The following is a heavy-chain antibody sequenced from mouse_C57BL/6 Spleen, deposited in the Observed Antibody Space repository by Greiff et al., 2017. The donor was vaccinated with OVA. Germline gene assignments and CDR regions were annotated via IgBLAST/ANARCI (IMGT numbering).Heavy chain of an antibody. J-gene: IGHJ3*01. CDR2: IDPSDSYT. CDR1: GYTFTSYW. Sequence: QVQLQQPGAELVMPGASVKLSCKASGYTFTSYWMHWVKQRPGQGLEWIGEIDPSDSYTNYNQKFKGKSTLTVDKSSSTAYMQLSSLTSEDSAVYYGARSRTAAQATGFAYWGQGTLVTVSA. CDR3: ARSRTAAQATGFAY. D-gene: IGHD3-2*02. V-gene: IGHV1-69*01.